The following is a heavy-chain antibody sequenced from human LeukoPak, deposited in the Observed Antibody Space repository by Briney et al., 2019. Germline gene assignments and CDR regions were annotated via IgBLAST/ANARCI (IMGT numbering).Heavy chain of an antibody. CDR1: GGTFSSYA. D-gene: IGHD2-2*01. J-gene: IGHJ6*03. CDR2: IIPIFGTA. V-gene: IGHV1-69*13. Sequence: SVKVSCKASGGTFSSYAISWVRQAPGQGLEWMGEIIPIFGTANYAQKFQGRVTITADESTSTAYMELSSLRSEDTAVYYCARGGAPDIVVVPAAIPYYYYYMDVWGKGTTVTVSS. CDR3: ARGGAPDIVVVPAAIPYYYYYMDV.